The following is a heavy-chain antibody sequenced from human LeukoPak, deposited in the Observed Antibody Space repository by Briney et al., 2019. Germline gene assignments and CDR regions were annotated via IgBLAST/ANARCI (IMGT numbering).Heavy chain of an antibody. J-gene: IGHJ4*02. D-gene: IGHD1-26*01. Sequence: PGGSLRLSCAASGFTFSRYAMSWVRQAPGKGLEWVSTISTSGTNTYYADSVKGRFTISRDNSKSTLYLQINSLRVEDTAVYYCAKDLRAGSPGYYLDCWGQGTLVTVSS. CDR3: AKDLRAGSPGYYLDC. CDR2: ISTSGTNT. V-gene: IGHV3-23*01. CDR1: GFTFSRYA.